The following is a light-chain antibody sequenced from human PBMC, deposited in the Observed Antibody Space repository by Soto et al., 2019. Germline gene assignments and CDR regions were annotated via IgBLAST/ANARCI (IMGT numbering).Light chain of an antibody. CDR1: QSITTY. CDR3: QLRTGWPPLLT. CDR2: DAS. V-gene: IGKV3-11*01. J-gene: IGKJ3*01. Sequence: EIVLTQSPATLSLSPGERATLSCRASQSITTYLAWYQQKPGQAPRLLIHDASKRATGVPARFSGSGSETDFTLTISSLEPEDFAAYYCQLRTGWPPLLTFGPGTKVEI.